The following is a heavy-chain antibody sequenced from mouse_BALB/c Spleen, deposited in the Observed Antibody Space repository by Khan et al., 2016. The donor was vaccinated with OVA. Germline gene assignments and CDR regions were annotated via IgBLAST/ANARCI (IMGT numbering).Heavy chain of an antibody. CDR2: IWGGGGT. Sequence: QVQLKESGPGLVAPSQSLSITCTVSGFSLSRYNIHWVRQPPGKGLEWLGMIWGGGGTDYNSNLKSRLSFRKDNSKSQVLLKMNSLQTDDTARYYCASAYNEYDGFYALDYWGQGTSVTVSS. CDR1: GFSLSRYN. D-gene: IGHD2-4*01. J-gene: IGHJ4*01. CDR3: ASAYNEYDGFYALDY. V-gene: IGHV2-6-4*01.